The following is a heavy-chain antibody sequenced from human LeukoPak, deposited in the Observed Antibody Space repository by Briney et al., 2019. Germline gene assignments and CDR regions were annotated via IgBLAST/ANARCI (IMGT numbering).Heavy chain of an antibody. CDR1: GGSISSYY. CDR2: IYYSGST. V-gene: IGHV4-59*01. Sequence: SQTLSLTCTVSGGSISSYYWSWIRQPPGKGLEWIGYIYYSGSTNYNPSLKSRVTISVDTSKNQFSLKLSSVTAADTAVYYCARSPRYYYDSSGYYLPPYYFDYWGQGTLVTVSS. CDR3: ARSPRYYYDSSGYYLPPYYFDY. J-gene: IGHJ4*02. D-gene: IGHD3-22*01.